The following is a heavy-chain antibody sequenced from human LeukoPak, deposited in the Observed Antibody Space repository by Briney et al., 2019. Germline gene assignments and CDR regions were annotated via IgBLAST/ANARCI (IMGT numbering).Heavy chain of an antibody. Sequence: GGSLRLSCAASGFTFSSYWMHWVRQAPGKGLEWVSAISGRGVSTSYADSVRGRFTISRDNSKNTLYLQMNSLRAEDTAVYYCAKAASGNWNDVSDYWGQGTLVTVSS. CDR2: ISGRGVST. D-gene: IGHD1-20*01. V-gene: IGHV3-23*01. CDR1: GFTFSSYW. J-gene: IGHJ4*02. CDR3: AKAASGNWNDVSDY.